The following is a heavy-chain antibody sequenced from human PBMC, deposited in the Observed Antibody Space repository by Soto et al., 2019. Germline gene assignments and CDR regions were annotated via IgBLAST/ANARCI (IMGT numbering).Heavy chain of an antibody. J-gene: IGHJ6*02. CDR1: GYTFTSYG. CDR3: ARDKATKDYYYYYGMDV. V-gene: IGHV1-18*01. CDR2: ISAYNGNT. Sequence: GASVQVSCKASGYTFTSYGISWVRQAPGQGLEWMGWISAYNGNTNYAQKLQGRVTMTTDTSTSTAYMELRSLRSDDTAVYYCARDKATKDYYYYYGMDVWGQGTTVTVSS. D-gene: IGHD5-12*01.